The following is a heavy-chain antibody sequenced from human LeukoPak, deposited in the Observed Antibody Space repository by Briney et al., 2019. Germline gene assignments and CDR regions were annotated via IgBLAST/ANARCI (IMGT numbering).Heavy chain of an antibody. Sequence: GGSLRLSCAASGFTFSSYAMSWVRQALGKGLEWVSAISGSGGSTYYADSVKGRFTISRDNSKNTLYLQMNSLRAEDTAVYYCAKGDGVDTYYYDSSGYYLNRTPIDYWGQGTLVTVSS. D-gene: IGHD3-22*01. CDR2: ISGSGGST. V-gene: IGHV3-23*01. CDR1: GFTFSSYA. CDR3: AKGDGVDTYYYDSSGYYLNRTPIDY. J-gene: IGHJ4*02.